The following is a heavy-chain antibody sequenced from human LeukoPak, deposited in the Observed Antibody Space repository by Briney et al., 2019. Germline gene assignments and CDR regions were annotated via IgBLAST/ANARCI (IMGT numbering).Heavy chain of an antibody. D-gene: IGHD2-15*01. CDR1: GGTFSSYA. V-gene: IGHV1-69*04. CDR3: AREGGPCSGGSCYLDY. CDR2: IIPILGIA. J-gene: IGHJ4*02. Sequence: GASVKVSCKASGGTFSSYAISWVRQAPGQGLEWMGRIIPILGIANYAQKFQGRVTITADKSTSTAYMELSSLRSEDTAVYYCAREGGPCSGGSCYLDYWGQGTLVTVSS.